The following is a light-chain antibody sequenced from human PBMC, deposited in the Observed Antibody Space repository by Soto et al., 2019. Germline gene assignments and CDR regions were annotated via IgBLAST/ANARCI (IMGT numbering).Light chain of an antibody. J-gene: IGLJ2*01. Sequence: QLVLTQSPSASASLGASVKLTCTLCSGHSSYAIAWQQQRPEKGPRYLMKLNSDGSHSKGDGIPDRFSGSSSGAERYLTISSLQSDDEADYYCQTWVTGIQVFGGGTKLTVL. V-gene: IGLV4-69*01. CDR3: QTWVTGIQV. CDR2: LNSDGSH. CDR1: SGHSSYA.